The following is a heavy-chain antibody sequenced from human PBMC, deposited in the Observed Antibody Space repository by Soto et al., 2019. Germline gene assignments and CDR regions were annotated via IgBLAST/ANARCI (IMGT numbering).Heavy chain of an antibody. V-gene: IGHV3-23*01. CDR3: AKVGGSSTLGPLEY. D-gene: IGHD6-13*01. CDR1: GFTFSSYG. J-gene: IGHJ4*02. Sequence: GESLKISCAASGFTFSSYGMSWVRQAPGKGLEWVSILSGSGGSTYYADSVKGRFTISRDNSKNTLYLQMNSLRAEDTAVYYCAKVGGSSTLGPLEYWGQGTLVTVSS. CDR2: LSGSGGST.